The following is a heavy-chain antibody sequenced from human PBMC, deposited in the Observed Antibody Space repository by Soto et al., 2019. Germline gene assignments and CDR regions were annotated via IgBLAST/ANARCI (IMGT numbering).Heavy chain of an antibody. Sequence: ASVKVSCKASGYSFTRYGIGWARQAPGQGLEWMGWINTYNGNTNYAQNVQGRVTLTTDTSTSTAYMELRSLRSNDTAIYYCAMVDVYVTPSPQDVWGQGTTVTVSS. CDR2: INTYNGNT. J-gene: IGHJ6*02. CDR3: AMVDVYVTPSPQDV. CDR1: GYSFTRYG. V-gene: IGHV1-18*01. D-gene: IGHD3-16*01.